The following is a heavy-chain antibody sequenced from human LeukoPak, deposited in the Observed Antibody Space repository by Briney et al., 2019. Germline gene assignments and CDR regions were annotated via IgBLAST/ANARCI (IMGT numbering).Heavy chain of an antibody. V-gene: IGHV1-18*01. CDR2: ISAYNGNT. D-gene: IGHD4-23*01. CDR3: ARASGKGDWFDP. J-gene: IGHJ5*02. Sequence: ASVKVSCKASGGTFSSYAISWVRQAPGQGPEWMGWISAYNGNTNYAQKLQGRVTMTTDTSTSTAYMELRSLRSDDTAVYYCARASGKGDWFDPWGQGTLVTVSS. CDR1: GGTFSSYA.